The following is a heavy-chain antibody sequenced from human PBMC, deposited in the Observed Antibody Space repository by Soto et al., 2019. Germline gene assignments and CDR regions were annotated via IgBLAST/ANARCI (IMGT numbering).Heavy chain of an antibody. CDR3: MTGRSGYKFDL. Sequence: EVQVVESGGGLVQPGGSLRVSCAVSGFIFSDHYMDWVRQAPGKGLEWVGRSRDKANSYTTEYAASVKGRFTISRDGSMNSLYLKMDSLQTEDTAVYYCMTGRSGYKFDLWGPGTLISFSS. V-gene: IGHV3-72*01. D-gene: IGHD3-22*01. J-gene: IGHJ4*02. CDR1: GFIFSDHY. CDR2: SRDKANSYTT.